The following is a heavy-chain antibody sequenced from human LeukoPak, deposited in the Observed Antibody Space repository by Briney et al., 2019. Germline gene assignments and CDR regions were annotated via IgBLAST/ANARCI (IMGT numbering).Heavy chain of an antibody. CDR1: GFSLSTSGVG. CDR2: IYWDDDK. V-gene: IGHV2-5*02. Sequence: KVSGPTLVNPTQTLTLTCTFAGFSLSTSGVGVGWIRQPPGKALEWLALIYWDDDKRYSPSLKSRLTITKDTSKNQVVLTMTNMDPVDTATYYCPHHVLRYFDWLLFDYWGQGTLVTVSS. J-gene: IGHJ4*02. D-gene: IGHD3-9*01. CDR3: PHHVLRYFDWLLFDY.